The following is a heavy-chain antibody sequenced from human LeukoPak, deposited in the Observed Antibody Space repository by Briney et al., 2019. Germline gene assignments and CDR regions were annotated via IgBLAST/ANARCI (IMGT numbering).Heavy chain of an antibody. Sequence: PSETLSLTCTVSGGSISSYYWSWIRQPPGKGLEWIGYIYYSGSTNYNPSLKSRVTISVDTSKNQFSLKLSSVTAADTAVYYCARVCGVVVAAAYYVDYWGQGTLVT. V-gene: IGHV4-59*01. CDR3: ARVCGVVVAAAYYVDY. CDR2: IYYSGST. CDR1: GGSISSYY. J-gene: IGHJ4*02. D-gene: IGHD2-15*01.